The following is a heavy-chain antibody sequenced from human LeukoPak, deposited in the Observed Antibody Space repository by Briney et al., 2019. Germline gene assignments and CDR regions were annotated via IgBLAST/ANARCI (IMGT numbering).Heavy chain of an antibody. J-gene: IGHJ6*02. Sequence: PGGSLRLSCAASGFTFSSYAMSWVRQAPGKGLEWVSAISGSGGSTYYADSVKGRFTISRDNSKNTLYLQMNSLRAEDTAVYYCAKDSPLYIVVVVAADYGMDVWGQGTTVTVSS. D-gene: IGHD2-15*01. CDR2: ISGSGGST. CDR1: GFTFSSYA. V-gene: IGHV3-23*01. CDR3: AKDSPLYIVVVVAADYGMDV.